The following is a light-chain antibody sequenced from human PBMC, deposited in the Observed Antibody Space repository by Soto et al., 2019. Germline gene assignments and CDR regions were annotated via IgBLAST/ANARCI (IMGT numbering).Light chain of an antibody. V-gene: IGKV3-20*01. J-gene: IGKJ1*01. CDR2: GAS. CDR3: QQYGSPPT. Sequence: EIVMKQSPATLSVSPGERATLTCRASQSVSSNLAWYQQKPSQAPRLLIYGASSRATGIPDRFSGSGSGTDFTLTISRLEPEDFVVYYCQQYGSPPTFGQGTKVDIK. CDR1: QSVSSN.